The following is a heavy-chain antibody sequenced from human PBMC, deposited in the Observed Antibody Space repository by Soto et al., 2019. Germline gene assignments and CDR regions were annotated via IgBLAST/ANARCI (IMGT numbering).Heavy chain of an antibody. Sequence: ASVKVSCKASGYTFTSYAMHWVRQAPGQRLEWMGWINAGNGNTKYSQKFQGRVTITRDTSASTAYMELSSLRSEDTAVYYCARGLGYCISTSCYQFDPWGQGTLVTVSS. CDR2: INAGNGNT. D-gene: IGHD2-2*01. CDR1: GYTFTSYA. J-gene: IGHJ5*02. CDR3: ARGLGYCISTSCYQFDP. V-gene: IGHV1-3*01.